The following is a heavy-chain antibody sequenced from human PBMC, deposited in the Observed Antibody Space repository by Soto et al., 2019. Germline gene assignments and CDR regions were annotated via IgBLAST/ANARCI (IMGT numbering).Heavy chain of an antibody. V-gene: IGHV3-7*01. D-gene: IGHD3-10*01. CDR1: GFTFSTYW. CDR3: ARGGTLWFGESIFDS. J-gene: IGHJ4*02. CDR2: INQAGSEK. Sequence: EVQLVESGGVLVQPGGSLRLSCAASGFTFSTYWMNWVRQTPGKGLEWVANINQAGSEKYYVDSVKGRFTISRDNTKNSLYLQMNSLRADDTAVYYCARGGTLWFGESIFDSWGQGTLVTVSS.